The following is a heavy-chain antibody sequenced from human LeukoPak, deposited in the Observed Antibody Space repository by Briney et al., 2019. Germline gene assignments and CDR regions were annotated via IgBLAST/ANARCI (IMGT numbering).Heavy chain of an antibody. CDR2: IWYDGSNK. J-gene: IGHJ4*02. D-gene: IGHD4-17*01. CDR3: ARDLTGATVTTYFDY. Sequence: GGSLRLSCAAYGFTFSSYGMHWVRQAPGKGLEWVAVIWYDGSNKYYADSVKGRFTISRDNSKNTLYLQMNSLRAEDTAVYYCARDLTGATVTTYFDYWGQGTLVTVSS. V-gene: IGHV3-33*01. CDR1: GFTFSSYG.